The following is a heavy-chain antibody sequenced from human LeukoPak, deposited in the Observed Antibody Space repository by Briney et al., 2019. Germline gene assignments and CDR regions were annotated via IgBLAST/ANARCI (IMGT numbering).Heavy chain of an antibody. V-gene: IGHV3-7*03. CDR1: RLTFSTYW. CDR2: INQDGSEK. Sequence: PGGSLRLSCKASRLTFSTYWMTWVRQAPGKGLEWVANINQDGSEKYYVGSVKGRSTVSRDNAKNSMYLQMNSLRAEDTAVYYCATRYSSRDFWGQGTLVTVSS. CDR3: ATRYSSRDF. J-gene: IGHJ4*02. D-gene: IGHD6-13*01.